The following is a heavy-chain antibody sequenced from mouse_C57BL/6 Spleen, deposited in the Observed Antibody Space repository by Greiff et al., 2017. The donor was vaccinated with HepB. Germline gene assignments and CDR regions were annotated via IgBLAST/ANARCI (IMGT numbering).Heavy chain of an antibody. CDR2: IDPSDSET. D-gene: IGHD1-1*01. V-gene: IGHV1-52*01. Sequence: VQLQQPGAELVRPGSSVKLSCKASGYTFTSYWMHWVKQRPIQGLEWIGNIDPSDSETHYNQKFKDKATLTVDKSSSTAYMQLSSLTSEDSAVYYCASLSSLRSGFDYWGQGTTLTVSS. CDR1: GYTFTSYW. J-gene: IGHJ2*01. CDR3: ASLSSLRSGFDY.